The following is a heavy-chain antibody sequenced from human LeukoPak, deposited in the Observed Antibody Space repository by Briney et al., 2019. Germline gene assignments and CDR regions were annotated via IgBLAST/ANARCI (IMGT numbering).Heavy chain of an antibody. D-gene: IGHD6-13*01. CDR1: GGSISSYY. CDR2: IHTSGTT. Sequence: SETPSLTCTVSGGSISSYYWSWIRQPPGKGLEWIAYIHTSGTTNYNPSLKSRVTISVDTSKNQLSLRLSSVTAPDTAVYYCARHPPSSPFDYWGQGTLGTVSS. CDR3: ARHPPSSPFDY. V-gene: IGHV4-4*09. J-gene: IGHJ4*02.